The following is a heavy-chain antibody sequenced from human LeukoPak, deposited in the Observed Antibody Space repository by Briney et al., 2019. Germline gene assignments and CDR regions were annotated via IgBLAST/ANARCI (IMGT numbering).Heavy chain of an antibody. J-gene: IGHJ4*02. CDR1: GYTFTGYY. V-gene: IGHV1-2*02. D-gene: IGHD5-12*01. CDR3: ARMGGGYSGYDYTGSFDY. CDR2: INPNSGGT. Sequence: ASVKVSCKASGYTFTGYYMHWVRQAPGQGLEWMGWINPNSGGTNYAQKFQGRVTMTRDTSISTAYMELSRLRSDDTAVYYCARMGGGYSGYDYTGSFDYWGQGTLATVSS.